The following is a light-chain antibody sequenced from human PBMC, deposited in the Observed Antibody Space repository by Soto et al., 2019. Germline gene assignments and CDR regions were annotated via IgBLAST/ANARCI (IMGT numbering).Light chain of an antibody. Sequence: QSVLTQPASVSGSPGQSITISCTGTSSDVGGSNSVSWYQHHPDKAPKLIIYEVDYRPSGISNRFSGSKSGNTASLTISGLQAEDEGDFYCSSYTSAHIVIFGGGTKVTVL. CDR3: SSYTSAHIVI. CDR2: EVD. V-gene: IGLV2-14*01. J-gene: IGLJ2*01. CDR1: SSDVGGSNS.